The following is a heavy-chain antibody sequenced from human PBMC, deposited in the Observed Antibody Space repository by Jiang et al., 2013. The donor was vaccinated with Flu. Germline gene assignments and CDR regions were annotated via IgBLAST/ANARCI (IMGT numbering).Heavy chain of an antibody. D-gene: IGHD5-12*01. Sequence: QLLESGAEVKKPGASVKVSCKASGYTFTSYYMHWVRQAPGQGLEWMGIINPSGGSTSYAQKFQGRVTMTRDTSTSTVYMELSSLRSEDTAVYYCVREGFPSGYYGGVTYYYYGMDVWGQGTTATVSS. J-gene: IGHJ6*02. CDR2: INPSGGST. V-gene: IGHV1-46*01. CDR1: GYTFTSYY. CDR3: VREGFPSGYYGGVTYYYYGMDV.